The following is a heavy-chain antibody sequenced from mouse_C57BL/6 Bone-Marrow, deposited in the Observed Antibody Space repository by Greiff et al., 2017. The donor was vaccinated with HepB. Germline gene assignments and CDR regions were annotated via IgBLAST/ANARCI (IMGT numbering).Heavy chain of an antibody. J-gene: IGHJ3*01. D-gene: IGHD4-1*01. CDR3: ARSGGFAY. Sequence: VQRVESGAELVKPGASVKISCKASGYAFSSYWMNWVKQRPGKGLEWIGQIYPGDGDTNYNGKFKGKATLTADKSSSTAYMQLSSLTSEDSAVYFCARSGGFAYWGQGTLVTVSA. CDR1: GYAFSSYW. CDR2: IYPGDGDT. V-gene: IGHV1-80*01.